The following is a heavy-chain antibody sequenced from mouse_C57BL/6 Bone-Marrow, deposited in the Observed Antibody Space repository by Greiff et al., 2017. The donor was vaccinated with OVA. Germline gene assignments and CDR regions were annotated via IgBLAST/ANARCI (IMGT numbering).Heavy chain of an antibody. CDR3: ARTGGDYYGSSFDY. V-gene: IGHV5-17*01. J-gene: IGHJ2*01. CDR1: GFTFSDYG. D-gene: IGHD1-1*01. CDR2: ISSGSSTI. Sequence: DVKLVESGGGLVKPGGSLKLSCAASGFTFSDYGMHWVRQAPEKGLEWVAYISSGSSTIYYADTVKGRFTISRDNAKNTLFLQMTSLRSEDTAMYYCARTGGDYYGSSFDYWGQGTTLTVSS.